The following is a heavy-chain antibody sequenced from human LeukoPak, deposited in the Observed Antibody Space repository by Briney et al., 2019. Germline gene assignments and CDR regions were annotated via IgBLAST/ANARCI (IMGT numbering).Heavy chain of an antibody. V-gene: IGHV1-2*02. Sequence: ASVKVSCKASGYTFTGYYMHWVRQAPGQGLEWMGWINPNSDGTNYAQKFQGRVTMTRDTSISTAYMELSRLRSDDTAVYYCAREFRGVAVAGRGRFDYWGQGTLVTVSS. D-gene: IGHD6-19*01. CDR1: GYTFTGYY. CDR2: INPNSDGT. CDR3: AREFRGVAVAGRGRFDY. J-gene: IGHJ4*02.